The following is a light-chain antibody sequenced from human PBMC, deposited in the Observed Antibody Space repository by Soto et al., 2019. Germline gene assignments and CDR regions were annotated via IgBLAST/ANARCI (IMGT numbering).Light chain of an antibody. CDR2: DVS. J-gene: IGLJ3*02. Sequence: QSVLTQPRSVSGSPGQSVSISCTGTSSDVGGYTYVSWYQQHPGKAPKVMIYDVSKRPSGVPDRFSGSKSGNTASLTISGLQSEDEADYFCCSYAGSSTLVFGGGTKVTVL. V-gene: IGLV2-11*01. CDR3: CSYAGSSTLV. CDR1: SSDVGGYTY.